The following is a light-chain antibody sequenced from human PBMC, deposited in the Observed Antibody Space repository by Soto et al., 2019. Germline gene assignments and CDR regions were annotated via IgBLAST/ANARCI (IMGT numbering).Light chain of an antibody. Sequence: EIVMTHSPATLSVSPGERATLSCSASQSVSTNLAWYQQKPGQAPRLLIYGASTRATGVPARFSGSGSGTEFTLTISSLQPEDSATYYCLQDYSYPRTFGQGTKVDIK. CDR3: LQDYSYPRT. J-gene: IGKJ1*01. CDR2: GAS. V-gene: IGKV3-15*01. CDR1: QSVSTN.